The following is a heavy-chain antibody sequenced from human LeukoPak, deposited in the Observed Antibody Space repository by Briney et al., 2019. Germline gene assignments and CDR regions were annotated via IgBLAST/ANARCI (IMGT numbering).Heavy chain of an antibody. D-gene: IGHD1-26*01. CDR2: ISGSGGST. V-gene: IGHV3-23*01. CDR1: GFTFSSYW. CDR3: AKYTSSGSYPWYFDY. J-gene: IGHJ4*02. Sequence: GGCLRLSCAASGFTFSSYWMSWVRQAPGKGLEWVSAISGSGGSTYYADSAKGRFTISRDNSKNTLYLQMNSLRAEDTAVYYCAKYTSSGSYPWYFDYWGQGTLVTVSS.